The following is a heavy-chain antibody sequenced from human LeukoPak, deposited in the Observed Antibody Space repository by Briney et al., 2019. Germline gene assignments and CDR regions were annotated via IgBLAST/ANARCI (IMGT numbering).Heavy chain of an antibody. CDR2: IYYSGST. CDR3: ARGYYYDSSGYYDVGGYYFDY. Sequence: PSETLSLTCTVSGGSISSYYWSWIRQPPGKGLEWIGYIYYSGSTNYNPSLKSRVTISVDTSKNQFSLKLSSVTAADTAVYYCARGYYYDSSGYYDVGGYYFDYWGQGTLVTVSS. D-gene: IGHD3-22*01. V-gene: IGHV4-59*01. J-gene: IGHJ4*02. CDR1: GGSISSYY.